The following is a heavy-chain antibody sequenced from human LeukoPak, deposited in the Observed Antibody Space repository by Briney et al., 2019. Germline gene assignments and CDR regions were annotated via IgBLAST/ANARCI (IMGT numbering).Heavy chain of an antibody. CDR3: ARDRGGSLSSFDY. Sequence: RASVKVSCKASGYTFTSYDINWVRQATCQGREWMGLMNPNSGNTGYAQKFQGRVTMTRNTSISTAYMELSRLRSEDTAVYYCARDRGGSLSSFDYWGQGTLVTVSS. D-gene: IGHD1-26*01. V-gene: IGHV1-8*01. J-gene: IGHJ4*02. CDR1: GYTFTSYD. CDR2: MNPNSGNT.